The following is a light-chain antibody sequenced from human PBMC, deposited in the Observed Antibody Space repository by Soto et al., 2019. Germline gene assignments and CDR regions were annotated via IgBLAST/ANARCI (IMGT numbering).Light chain of an antibody. V-gene: IGKV3-15*01. CDR3: QQYNNWPLT. CDR1: QSVSSN. J-gene: IGKJ5*01. Sequence: EVVMTQSPATLSVSPGERATLSCRASQSVSSNLAWYQQKPGQAPRLLIYGASTRATGNPARFSGSGSGTEFTLTISSLQSEDFAVYYCQQYNNWPLTFGQGTRLEIK. CDR2: GAS.